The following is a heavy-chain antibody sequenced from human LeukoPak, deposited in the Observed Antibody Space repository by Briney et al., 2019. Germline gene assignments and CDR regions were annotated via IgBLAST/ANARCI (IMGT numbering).Heavy chain of an antibody. CDR3: AKANWVSNADAVW. CDR2: IRGGGEK. J-gene: IGHJ4*02. D-gene: IGHD1-1*01. V-gene: IGHV3-23*01. Sequence: GGSLRLSCAASGFSFSDYAMSWVRQAPGRGPEWVLSIRGGGEKFYADSVKGRFTLSRDDSRNTVYLQMNDLRVEDSAIYYCAKANWVSNADAVWWGQGTQVTVSS. CDR1: GFSFSDYA.